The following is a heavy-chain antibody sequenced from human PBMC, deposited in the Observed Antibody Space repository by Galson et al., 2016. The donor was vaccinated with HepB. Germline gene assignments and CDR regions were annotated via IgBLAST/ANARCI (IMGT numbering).Heavy chain of an antibody. CDR2: IIPIFGTA. D-gene: IGHD1-26*01. Sequence: SVKVSCKASGGTFSTYPISWVRQAPGQGLEWMGGIIPIFGTANYAQKFQGRVTISADESTSTAYMELRSLRSDDTAVYYCARGGGSYAIDYWGQGTRVTVSS. CDR1: GGTFSTYP. J-gene: IGHJ4*02. V-gene: IGHV1-69*13. CDR3: ARGGGSYAIDY.